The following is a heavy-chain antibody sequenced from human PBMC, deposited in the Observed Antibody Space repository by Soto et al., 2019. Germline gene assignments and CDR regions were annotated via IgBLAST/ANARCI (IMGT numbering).Heavy chain of an antibody. CDR1: GFTFSSYA. V-gene: IGHV3-30-3*01. CDR2: ISYDGSNK. CDR3: ARDGAGAPTPPEYYYYYYGXDV. D-gene: IGHD1-26*01. Sequence: PGGSLRLSCAASGFTFSSYAMHWVRQAPGKGLEWVAVISYDGSNKYYADSVKGRFTISRDNSKNTLYLQMNSLRAEDTAVYYCARDGAGAPTPPEYYYYYYGXDVWGQGTTVTVSS. J-gene: IGHJ6*02.